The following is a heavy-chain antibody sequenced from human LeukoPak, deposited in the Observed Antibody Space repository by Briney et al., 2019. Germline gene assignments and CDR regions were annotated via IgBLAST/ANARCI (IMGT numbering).Heavy chain of an antibody. CDR2: ISSSGSTI. J-gene: IGHJ5*02. Sequence: GGSLRLSCAASGFTFSDYYMSWIRQAPGKGLEWVSYISSSGSTIYYADSVKGRFTISRDNAKNSLYLQMNSLRAEDTALYYCAKGYRYYGSVYDWFDPWGQGTLVTVSS. CDR1: GFTFSDYY. V-gene: IGHV3-11*01. CDR3: AKGYRYYGSVYDWFDP. D-gene: IGHD3-10*01.